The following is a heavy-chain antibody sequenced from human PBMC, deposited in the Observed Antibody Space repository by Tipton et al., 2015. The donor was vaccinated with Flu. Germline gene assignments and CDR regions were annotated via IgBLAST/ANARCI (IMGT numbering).Heavy chain of an antibody. CDR2: IHRSGSI. J-gene: IGHJ5*01. CDR1: GDSISNDYF. Sequence: TLSLTCAVSGDSISNDYFWGWIRQPPGKGLEWIATIHRSGSINYNPSLKSRVTISVDTSKNQFSLEMRSVTAADMAVYFCARRDFSNYVSEPKNWFDSWGQGTLVTVSS. CDR3: ARRDFSNYVSEPKNWFDS. D-gene: IGHD4-11*01. V-gene: IGHV4-38-2*01.